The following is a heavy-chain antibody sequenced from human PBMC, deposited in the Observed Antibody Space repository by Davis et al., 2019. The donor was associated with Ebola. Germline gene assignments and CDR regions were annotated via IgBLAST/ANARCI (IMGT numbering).Heavy chain of an antibody. V-gene: IGHV3-33*01. D-gene: IGHD3-3*01. CDR3: AREVTSGNFWGYFDL. CDR2: TWYEGNNK. Sequence: GEPLKISCEASGFTFSTYGMHWLRQAPGKGLEWMAVTWYEGNNKFYAESVEGRFTISADNSKNSLYLQMDSLRAEDTAVYYCAREVTSGNFWGYFDLWGQGTPVTVSS. CDR1: GFTFSTYG. J-gene: IGHJ4*02.